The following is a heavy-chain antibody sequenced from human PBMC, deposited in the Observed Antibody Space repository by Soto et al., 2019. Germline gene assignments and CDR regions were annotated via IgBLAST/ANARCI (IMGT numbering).Heavy chain of an antibody. CDR2: TYYSGST. CDR3: ARVRGTAGKRYFDY. V-gene: IGHV4-59*01. D-gene: IGHD6-13*01. J-gene: IGHJ4*02. CDR1: GGSMIAYY. Sequence: SETLSLTCTVSGGSMIAYYWNWMRQPPGKGLQWIGYTYYSGSTTYNPSLKSRVTISVDSSKNQFSLKLDSVAPADTAVYYCARVRGTAGKRYFDYWGTGTLVTVS.